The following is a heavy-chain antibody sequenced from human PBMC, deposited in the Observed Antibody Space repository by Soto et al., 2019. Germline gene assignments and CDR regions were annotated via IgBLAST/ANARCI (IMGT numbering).Heavy chain of an antibody. J-gene: IGHJ5*02. Sequence: GASVKVSCKTSGFTFSKSSVQWMRQARGQRLEWIGWVVVGSDNTRYAQNFQDRVTITRDMSTSTSYMELSSLTSEDTAVYFCAAEIDDYADSNHCGQGTPVTVSS. CDR2: VVVGSDNT. CDR3: AAEIDDYADSNH. V-gene: IGHV1-58*01. CDR1: GFTFSKSS. D-gene: IGHD4-17*01.